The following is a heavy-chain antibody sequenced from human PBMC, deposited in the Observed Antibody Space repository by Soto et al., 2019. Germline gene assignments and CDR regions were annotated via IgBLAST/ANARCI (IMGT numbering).Heavy chain of an antibody. D-gene: IGHD2-8*01. V-gene: IGHV3-21*01. Sequence: PGGSLRLSCAAFGFTFSSYSMNWVRQAPGQGLEWVSSISSSSSYIYYADSVKGRFTISRDNAKNSLYLQMNILRAEDTAVYYCARECVLMVYAIRGQSWFDPWGQGTLVTVSS. CDR1: GFTFSSYS. CDR2: ISSSSSYI. J-gene: IGHJ5*02. CDR3: ARECVLMVYAIRGQSWFDP.